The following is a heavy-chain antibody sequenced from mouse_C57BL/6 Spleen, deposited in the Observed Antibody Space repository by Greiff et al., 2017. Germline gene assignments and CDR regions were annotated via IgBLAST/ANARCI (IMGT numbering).Heavy chain of an antibody. D-gene: IGHD4-1*01. CDR1: GYTFTDYE. V-gene: IGHV1-15*01. CDR3: TRLGGAWFAY. J-gene: IGHJ3*01. CDR2: IDPETGGT. Sequence: VQLQQSGAELVRPGASVTLSCKASGYTFTDYEMHWVKQTPVHGLEWIGAIDPETGGTAYNQKFKGKAILTADKSSSTAYMELRSLTSEDSAVXYCTRLGGAWFAYWGQGTLVTVSA.